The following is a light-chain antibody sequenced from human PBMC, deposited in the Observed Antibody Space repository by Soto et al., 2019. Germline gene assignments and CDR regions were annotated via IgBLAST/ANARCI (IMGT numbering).Light chain of an antibody. J-gene: IGKJ5*01. Sequence: EILLTQSPGTLSLSPGEIATLSCRSGQSVGSAYLAWYQQKPGQAPRLLIYGASYRAAGIPDRFSGSGSGTDFTLTISRLEPEDFAVYYCQQYGSSPFTFGQGTRLEIK. CDR1: QSVGSAY. V-gene: IGKV3-20*01. CDR3: QQYGSSPFT. CDR2: GAS.